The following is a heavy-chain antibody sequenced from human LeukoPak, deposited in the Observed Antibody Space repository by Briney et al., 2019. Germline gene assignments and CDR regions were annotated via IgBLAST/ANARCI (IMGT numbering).Heavy chain of an antibody. CDR3: ARRVDTGDYYYGMDV. CDR1: GGSISSYY. V-gene: IGHV4-59*08. Sequence: SETLSLTCTVSGGSISSYYWSWIRQPPGKGLEWIGYIYYGGSTNYNPSLKSRVTISVDTSKNQFSLKLSSVTAADTAVYYCARRVDTGDYYYGMDVWGQGTTVTVSS. J-gene: IGHJ6*02. D-gene: IGHD1-1*01. CDR2: IYYGGST.